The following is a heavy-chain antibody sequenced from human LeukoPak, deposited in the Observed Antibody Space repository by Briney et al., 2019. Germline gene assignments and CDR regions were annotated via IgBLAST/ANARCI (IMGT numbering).Heavy chain of an antibody. CDR2: IYPGDSDT. V-gene: IGHV5-51*01. J-gene: IGHJ4*02. D-gene: IGHD1-26*01. CDR3: ARQSGSYRSHFDY. Sequence: GESLKISCKGSGYSFTSYWIGWVRQMPGKGLEWMGIIYPGDSDTGYSPSFQGQVTISVDKSISTAYLQWSSLKASDTAMYYCARQSGSYRSHFDYWGQGTLVTVSS. CDR1: GYSFTSYW.